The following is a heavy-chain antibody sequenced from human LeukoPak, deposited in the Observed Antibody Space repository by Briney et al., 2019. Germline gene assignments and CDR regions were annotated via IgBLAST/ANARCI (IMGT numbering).Heavy chain of an antibody. CDR1: GFTFSHYG. V-gene: IGHV3-33*06. Sequence: QPGGSLRLSCAASGFTFSHYGMHWVRQAPGRGLEWVAVIWSDGSNQYYADSVKGRFTISRDNFKNTVSLQMNSLRAEDTALYYCGKDAQRGFDYSNSLEHWGQGSLVTVSS. D-gene: IGHD4-11*01. J-gene: IGHJ4*02. CDR3: GKDAQRGFDYSNSLEH. CDR2: IWSDGSNQ.